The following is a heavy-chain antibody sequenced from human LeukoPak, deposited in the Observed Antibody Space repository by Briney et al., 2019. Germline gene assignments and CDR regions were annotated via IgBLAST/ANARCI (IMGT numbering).Heavy chain of an antibody. J-gene: IGHJ4*02. D-gene: IGHD2-21*02. Sequence: SETLSLTCTVSGDSINNGDYYWSWIRQPPGKGLEWIGYIYYSGSAYYTPSLRSRASISIDTSKNQFSLNLKSVTAADTAVYYCAREGVVTALMDYWGRGALVTVSS. CDR1: GDSINNGDYY. CDR2: IYYSGSA. CDR3: AREGVVTALMDY. V-gene: IGHV4-30-4*01.